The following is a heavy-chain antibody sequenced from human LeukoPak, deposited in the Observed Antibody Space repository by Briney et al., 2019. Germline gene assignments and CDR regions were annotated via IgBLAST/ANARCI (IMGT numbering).Heavy chain of an antibody. V-gene: IGHV3-11*05. J-gene: IGHJ4*02. CDR2: IIGVVDIT. D-gene: IGHD3-10*02. Sequence: GESLRLSCAASGFTFSDYFMSWIRQAPGKGLEWVSYIIGVVDITNYADSVKGRFTISRDNAKHSLYLQMNSLRVEDTAVYYCARDDSDMFPDCWGQGTLVRLST. CDR1: GFTFSDYF. CDR3: ARDDSDMFPDC.